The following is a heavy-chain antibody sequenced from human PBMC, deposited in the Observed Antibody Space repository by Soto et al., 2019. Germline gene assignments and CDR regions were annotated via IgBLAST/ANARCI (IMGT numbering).Heavy chain of an antibody. CDR3: ARERRRIYSNSWKGYYFDY. Sequence: QVQLVESGGGVVQPGRSLRLSCAASGFTFSSYAMHWVRQAPGKGLEWVAVISYDGSNKYYADSVKGRFTISRDNSKNTLYLQMNSLRAEDTAVYYCARERRRIYSNSWKGYYFDYWGQGTLVTVSS. V-gene: IGHV3-30-3*01. CDR2: ISYDGSNK. J-gene: IGHJ4*02. CDR1: GFTFSSYA. D-gene: IGHD6-13*01.